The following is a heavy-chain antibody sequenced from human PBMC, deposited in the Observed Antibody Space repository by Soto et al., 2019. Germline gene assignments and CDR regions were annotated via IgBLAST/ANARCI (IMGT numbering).Heavy chain of an antibody. V-gene: IGHV3-48*02. CDR3: ASSKYYYGSSGYYYFDY. Sequence: EVPLVESGGGLVQPGGSLRLSCAASGFTFSSYSMNWVRQAPGKGLEWVSYISSGSNTIYYADSVKGRFTISRDNAKDSLYLQMNSLRDEDTAVYYCASSKYYYGSSGYYYFDYWGQGTLVTVSS. J-gene: IGHJ4*02. CDR2: ISSGSNTI. D-gene: IGHD3-22*01. CDR1: GFTFSSYS.